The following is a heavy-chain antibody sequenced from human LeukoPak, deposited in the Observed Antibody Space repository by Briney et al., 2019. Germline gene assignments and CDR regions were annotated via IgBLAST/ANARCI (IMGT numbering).Heavy chain of an antibody. J-gene: IGHJ4*02. Sequence: ASVKVSCKASGYTFTSYAMNWVRQAPGQGLEWMGWINTNTGNPTYAQGFTGRFVFSLDTSVSTAYLQISSLKAEDTAVYYCARLQSSGYYENFDYWGQETLVTVSS. D-gene: IGHD3-22*01. CDR2: INTNTGNP. V-gene: IGHV7-4-1*02. CDR3: ARLQSSGYYENFDY. CDR1: GYTFTSYA.